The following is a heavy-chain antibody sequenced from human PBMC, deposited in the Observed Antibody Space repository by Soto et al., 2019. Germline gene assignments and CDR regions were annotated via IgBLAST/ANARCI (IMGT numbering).Heavy chain of an antibody. CDR2: VSGSNGNT. D-gene: IGHD6-13*01. CDR3: ARGPPGSSSWYWYFDL. V-gene: IGHV1-18*04. J-gene: IGHJ2*01. CDR1: GYTFINHG. Sequence: QVQLVQSEAEVKKPGASVKVSCKASGYTFINHGISWVRQAPGQGLEWMGWVSGSNGNTKYAQKFQGRVTMTTETSTSTAYMELRNLRSDDTAVYYCARGPPGSSSWYWYFDLWGRGTLVSVSS.